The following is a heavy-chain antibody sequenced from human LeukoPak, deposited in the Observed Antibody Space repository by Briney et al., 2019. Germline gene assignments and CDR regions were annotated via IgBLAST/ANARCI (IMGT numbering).Heavy chain of an antibody. V-gene: IGHV3-30*18. J-gene: IGHJ4*02. CDR2: ISKDGSNK. D-gene: IGHD1-1*01. CDR3: AKGGSDGRPYFFDY. Sequence: GGSLRLSCEASGFTFSSYPMHWVRQAPGKGLEWVAAISKDGSNKYYADSVKGQYTISRDTSKNTLYLEMNSLSGEGTAVYYCAKGGSDGRPYFFDYWGQGTLVTVSS. CDR1: GFTFSSYP.